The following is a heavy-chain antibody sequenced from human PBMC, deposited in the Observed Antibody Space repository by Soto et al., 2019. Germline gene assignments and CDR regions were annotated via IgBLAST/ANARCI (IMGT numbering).Heavy chain of an antibody. D-gene: IGHD5-12*01. CDR1: GFTFDDYA. J-gene: IGHJ6*02. CDR2: ISWNSGSI. V-gene: IGHV3-9*01. Sequence: LRLSCAASGFTFDDYAMHWVRQAPGKGLEWVSGISWNSGSIGYADSVKGRFTISRDNAKNSLYLQMNSLRAEDTALYYCAKARRGYDYVGYYGMDVWGQGTTVTVSS. CDR3: AKARRGYDYVGYYGMDV.